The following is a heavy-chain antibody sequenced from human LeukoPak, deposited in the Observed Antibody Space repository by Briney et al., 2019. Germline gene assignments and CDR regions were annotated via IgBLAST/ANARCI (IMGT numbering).Heavy chain of an antibody. D-gene: IGHD1-26*01. CDR1: GFTFSSYA. V-gene: IGHV3-23*01. J-gene: IGHJ5*02. CDR2: ISGSGGST. CDR3: ASERGGSYYGNWFDP. Sequence: GGSLRLSCAASGFTFSSYAMSWVRQAPGKGLEWVSAISGSGGSTYYADSVKGRFTISRDNSKNTLYLQMNSLRAEDTAVYYCASERGGSYYGNWFDPWGQGTLVTVSS.